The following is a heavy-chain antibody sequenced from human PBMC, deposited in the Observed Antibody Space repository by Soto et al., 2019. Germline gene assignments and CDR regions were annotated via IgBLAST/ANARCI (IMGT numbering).Heavy chain of an antibody. CDR2: IWYDGSNK. J-gene: IGHJ5*02. D-gene: IGHD5-12*01. Sequence: PGVSMILSWAAAGFTFISYVRHWVRKAPGKGLEWVAVIWYDGSNKYYADSVKGRFTISRDNSKNTLYLQMNSLRAEDTAVYYCARAGRGYSGYEAWFDPWGQGTLVTVSS. CDR1: GFTFISYV. V-gene: IGHV3-33*01. CDR3: ARAGRGYSGYEAWFDP.